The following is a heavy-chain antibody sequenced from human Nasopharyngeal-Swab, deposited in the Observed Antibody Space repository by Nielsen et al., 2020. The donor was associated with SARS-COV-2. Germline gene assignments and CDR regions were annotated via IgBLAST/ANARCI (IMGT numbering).Heavy chain of an antibody. CDR3: AKDHQLIRNYYYYDMDV. CDR1: GFTFSNFG. D-gene: IGHD2-8*01. CDR2: ISYDGVKP. J-gene: IGHJ6*02. V-gene: IGHV3-30*18. Sequence: GESLKISCAASGFTFSNFGMHWVRQAPGKGLAWMAVISYDGVKPFYADSVKGRFTLSRDNSKNTLDLQMNSLRPDDTDVYYCAKDHQLIRNYYYYDMDVWGQGTTVTVSS.